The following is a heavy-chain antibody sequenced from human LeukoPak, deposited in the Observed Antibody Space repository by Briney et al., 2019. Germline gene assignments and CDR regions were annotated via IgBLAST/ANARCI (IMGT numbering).Heavy chain of an antibody. V-gene: IGHV3-64D*06. Sequence: GGSLRLSCSASGFTFSSYAMHWVRQAPGKGLEYVSAISSNGVSTYYADSVKGRFTISRDTSKNTLYLQMSSLRPEDTAVYYCVKDSGGLPIYGMDVWGQGTAVTVSS. J-gene: IGHJ6*02. D-gene: IGHD5-12*01. CDR3: VKDSGGLPIYGMDV. CDR1: GFTFSSYA. CDR2: ISSNGVST.